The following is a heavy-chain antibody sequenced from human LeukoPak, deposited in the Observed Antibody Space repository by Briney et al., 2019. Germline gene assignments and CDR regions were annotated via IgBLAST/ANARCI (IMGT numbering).Heavy chain of an antibody. Sequence: PSETLSLTCAVYDGSFSGYYWSWIRQPPGKGLEWIGEINHSGSTNYNPSLKSRVTISVDTSKNQFSLKLSSVTAAATAVYYCARGFGSRWFDPWGQGTLVTVSS. CDR3: ARGFGSRWFDP. V-gene: IGHV4-34*01. J-gene: IGHJ5*02. CDR2: INHSGST. D-gene: IGHD3-3*01. CDR1: DGSFSGYY.